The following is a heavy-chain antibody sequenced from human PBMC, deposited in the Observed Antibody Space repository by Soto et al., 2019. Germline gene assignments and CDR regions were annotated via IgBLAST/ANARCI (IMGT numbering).Heavy chain of an antibody. CDR3: AGDSPWGDQL. J-gene: IGHJ1*01. V-gene: IGHV3-30-3*01. Sequence: QVQLVESGGGVVQPGRSLRLSCAASGFTFSSYAMHWVRQAPGKGLEWVAVISYDGSNKYYADSVKGRFTISKDNSKNPLYLEMNSLRAQDTALYYWAGDSPWGDQLWGQGTLVTVSS. D-gene: IGHD3-16*01. CDR1: GFTFSSYA. CDR2: ISYDGSNK.